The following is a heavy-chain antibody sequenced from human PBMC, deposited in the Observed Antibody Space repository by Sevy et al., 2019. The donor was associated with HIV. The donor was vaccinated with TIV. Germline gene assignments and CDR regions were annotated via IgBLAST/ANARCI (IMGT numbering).Heavy chain of an antibody. J-gene: IGHJ4*02. Sequence: SETLSLTCTVSGGSISSYYWSWIRQPAGKGLEWIGRIYTSGSTNYNPSLKSRVTMSVDPSKNQFSLKLSSVTAADTAVYYCARDERVDYYDSSGYHYWGQGTLVTVSS. CDR3: ARDERVDYYDSSGYHY. D-gene: IGHD3-22*01. CDR2: IYTSGST. V-gene: IGHV4-4*07. CDR1: GGSISSYY.